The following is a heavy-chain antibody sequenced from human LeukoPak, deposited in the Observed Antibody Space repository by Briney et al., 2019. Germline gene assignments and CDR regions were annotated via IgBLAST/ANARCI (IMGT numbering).Heavy chain of an antibody. J-gene: IGHJ4*02. CDR2: ISADTGNT. Sequence: VASVKVSCKTSGYTFSNYGISWVRQAPGQGLEWMGWISADTGNTNFAQKFQDRVTMTSDTSTSTYYMELRSLRSDDTAVYYCARDSRETGTTTDFDYWGQGTLVSVFS. D-gene: IGHD1-7*01. CDR1: GYTFSNYG. CDR3: ARDSRETGTTTDFDY. V-gene: IGHV1-18*01.